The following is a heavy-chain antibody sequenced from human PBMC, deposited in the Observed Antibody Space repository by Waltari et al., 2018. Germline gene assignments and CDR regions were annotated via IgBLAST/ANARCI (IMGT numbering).Heavy chain of an antibody. J-gene: IGHJ2*01. CDR2: IYTSGSN. D-gene: IGHD3-9*01. CDR3: ARGASRNWFRYFDL. CDR1: GGSISSGSYY. V-gene: IGHV4-61*02. Sequence: QVQLQESGPGLVKPSQTLSLTCTVSGGSISSGSYYWSWTRQPAGKGLEWIGRIYTSGSNNYNPSLKSRVTISVDTSKNQFSLKLSSVTAADTAVYYCARGASRNWFRYFDLWGRGTLVTVSS.